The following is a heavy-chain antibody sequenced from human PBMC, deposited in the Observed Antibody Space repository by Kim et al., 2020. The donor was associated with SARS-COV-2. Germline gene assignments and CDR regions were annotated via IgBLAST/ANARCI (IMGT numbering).Heavy chain of an antibody. CDR3: AKWIKGGSYYSAFDI. D-gene: IGHD1-26*01. CDR1: GFTFSSYG. CDR2: ISYDGSNK. J-gene: IGHJ3*02. V-gene: IGHV3-30*18. Sequence: GGSLRLSCAASGFTFSSYGMHWVRQAPGKGLEWVAVISYDGSNKYYADSVKGRFTISRDNSKNTLYLQMNSLRAEDTAVYYCAKWIKGGSYYSAFDIWGQGTMVTVSS.